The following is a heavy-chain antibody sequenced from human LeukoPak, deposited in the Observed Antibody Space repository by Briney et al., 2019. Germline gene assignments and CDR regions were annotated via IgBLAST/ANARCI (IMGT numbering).Heavy chain of an antibody. J-gene: IGHJ3*02. CDR2: ISYDGSNK. CDR3: AKDGEAFDI. V-gene: IGHV3-30-3*01. CDR1: GFTFSSYA. Sequence: GGSLRLSCAASGFTFSSYAMHWVRQAPGKGLEWVAVISYDGSNKYYADSVKGRFTISRDNSKNTLYLQMNSLRAGDTAVYYCAKDGEAFDIWGQGTMVTVSS.